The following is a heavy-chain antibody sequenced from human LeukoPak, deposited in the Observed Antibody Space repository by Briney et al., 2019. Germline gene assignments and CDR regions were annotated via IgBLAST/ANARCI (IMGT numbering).Heavy chain of an antibody. J-gene: IGHJ5*02. CDR3: ARQDYDFWSVKRSGWFDP. D-gene: IGHD3-3*01. CDR1: GGSISSSSYY. Sequence: SETLSLTCTVSGGSISSSSYYWGWIRQPPGKGLEWIGSIYYSGSTYYNPSLKSRVTISVDTSKNQFSLELSSVTAADTAVYYCARQDYDFWSVKRSGWFDPWGQGTLVTVSS. CDR2: IYYSGST. V-gene: IGHV4-39*01.